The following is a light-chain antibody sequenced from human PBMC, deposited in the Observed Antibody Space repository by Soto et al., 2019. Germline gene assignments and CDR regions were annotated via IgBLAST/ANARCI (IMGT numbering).Light chain of an antibody. Sequence: IEITQAPSTLSASMGYTVSITCRASESIDNWLAWYQQKPGKAPKLLIYDASTLESGVPSRFSGSGSETEFTLTISRLQPDDFATYFCHSRAFGQGTRLEI. V-gene: IGKV1-5*01. CDR1: ESIDNW. J-gene: IGKJ5*01. CDR2: DAS. CDR3: HSRA.